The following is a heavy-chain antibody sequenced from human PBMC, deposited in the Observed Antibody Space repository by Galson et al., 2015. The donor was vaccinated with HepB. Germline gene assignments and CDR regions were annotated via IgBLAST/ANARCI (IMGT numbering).Heavy chain of an antibody. CDR2: IYYSGST. D-gene: IGHD3-16*01. CDR3: ARATYYDYVWRSPAFDI. Sequence: TLSLTCTVSGGSISSGDYYWSWIRQPPGKGLEWIGYIYYSGSTYYNPSLKSRVTISVDTSKNQFSLKLSSVTAADTAVYYCARATYYDYVWRSPAFDIWGQGTMVTVSS. J-gene: IGHJ3*02. V-gene: IGHV4-30-4*01. CDR1: GGSISSGDYY.